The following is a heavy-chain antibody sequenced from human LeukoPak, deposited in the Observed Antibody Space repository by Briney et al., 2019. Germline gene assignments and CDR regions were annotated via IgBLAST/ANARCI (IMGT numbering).Heavy chain of an antibody. Sequence: GGSLRLSCAASGFTFSNYGMHWVRQAPGKGLEWVAVIWYDGSKKDYEDSVKGRSTISRDNSKNTLYLQMNSVRAEDTAVYYCARDQRVTGRPDIDYWGQGTLVIVSS. V-gene: IGHV3-33*01. CDR1: GFTFSNYG. D-gene: IGHD6-6*01. CDR3: ARDQRVTGRPDIDY. J-gene: IGHJ4*02. CDR2: IWYDGSKK.